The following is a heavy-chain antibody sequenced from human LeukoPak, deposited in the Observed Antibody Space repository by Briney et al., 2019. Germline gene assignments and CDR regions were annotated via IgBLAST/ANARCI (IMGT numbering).Heavy chain of an antibody. V-gene: IGHV3-30*18. CDR1: GFTFSSYG. CDR2: ISYDGSNK. Sequence: GRSLRLSCAASGFTFSSYGMHWVRQAPGKGLEWVAVISYDGSNKYYADSVKGRFTISRDNSKNTLYLQMNSPRAEATAVYYCAKAVSSGVLYYYYGMDVWGQGTTVTVSS. CDR3: AKAVSSGVLYYYYGMDV. J-gene: IGHJ6*02. D-gene: IGHD6-19*01.